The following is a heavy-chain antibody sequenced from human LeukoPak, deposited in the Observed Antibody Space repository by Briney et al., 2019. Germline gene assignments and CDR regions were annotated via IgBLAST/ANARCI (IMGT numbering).Heavy chain of an antibody. Sequence: SETLSLTCAVYGGSFSGYYWSWIRQPPGKGLEWIGEINHSGSTNYNPSLKSRVTISVDTSKNQFSLKLSSVTAADTAVYYCARRRYYGSGSYFHWGQGTLFTVSS. D-gene: IGHD3-10*01. CDR1: GGSFSGYY. J-gene: IGHJ4*02. CDR3: ARRRYYGSGSYFH. CDR2: INHSGST. V-gene: IGHV4-34*01.